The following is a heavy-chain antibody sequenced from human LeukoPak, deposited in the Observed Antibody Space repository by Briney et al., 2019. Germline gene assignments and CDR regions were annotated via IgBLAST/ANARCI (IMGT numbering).Heavy chain of an antibody. D-gene: IGHD4-17*01. CDR3: AAVSVDYGDSSFDF. Sequence: GGSLRLSCAASGFTFSNAWMSWVRQPPGKGVEWVGRIKSKSDGGTTDYAEPVKGRFTISRDDSKNTLCLQMNFLKTEDTALYYCAAVSVDYGDSSFDFWGQGTLVTVSS. CDR1: GFTFSNAW. V-gene: IGHV3-15*01. CDR2: IKSKSDGGTT. J-gene: IGHJ4*02.